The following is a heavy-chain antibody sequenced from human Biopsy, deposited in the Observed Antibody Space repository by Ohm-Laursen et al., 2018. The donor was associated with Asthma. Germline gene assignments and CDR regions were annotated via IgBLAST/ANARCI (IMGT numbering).Heavy chain of an antibody. CDR2: VSSDGHNK. Sequence: SLRLSCTASSFSFSAFAMHWVRQSPGKGLEWVALVSSDGHNKYYEDSVKGRFTISRDNSRNRLYLQINSLTVEDSAVYFCARQSGQEYGDSIPFDTWGQGTKVAVSS. J-gene: IGHJ3*02. CDR1: SFSFSAFA. CDR3: ARQSGQEYGDSIPFDT. D-gene: IGHD3-22*01. V-gene: IGHV3-30-3*01.